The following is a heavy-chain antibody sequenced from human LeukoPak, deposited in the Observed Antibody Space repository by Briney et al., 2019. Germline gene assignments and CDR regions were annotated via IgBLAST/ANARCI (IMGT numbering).Heavy chain of an antibody. CDR3: ARGSKYNSRWSRNKWFDP. V-gene: IGHV3-15*01. CDR2: IKSKTDGGTT. Sequence: GGSLRLSCAASGFTFSNAWMSWVRQAPGEGLEWVGRIKSKTDGGTTDYAAPVKGRFTISRDDSKNTLYLQMNSLRAEDTAVYYCARGSKYNSRWSRNKWFDPWGQGTLVTVSS. J-gene: IGHJ5*02. CDR1: GFTFSNAW. D-gene: IGHD6-13*01.